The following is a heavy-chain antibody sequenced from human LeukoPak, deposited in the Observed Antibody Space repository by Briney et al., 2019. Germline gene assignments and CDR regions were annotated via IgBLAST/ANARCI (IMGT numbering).Heavy chain of an antibody. Sequence: ASVKVSCKASGGTFSSYAISWVRQAPGQGLEWMGRIIPILGIANYAQKFQGRVTITADKSTSTAYMELSSLRSEDTAVYYCARDQVGTEVGANWGQGTLVTVSS. CDR2: IIPILGIA. CDR1: GGTFSSYA. CDR3: ARDQVGTEVGAN. V-gene: IGHV1-69*04. J-gene: IGHJ4*02. D-gene: IGHD1-26*01.